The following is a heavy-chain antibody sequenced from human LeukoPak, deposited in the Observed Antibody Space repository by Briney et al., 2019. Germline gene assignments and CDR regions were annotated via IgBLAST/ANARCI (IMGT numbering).Heavy chain of an antibody. Sequence: ASVKVSCKASGYTFTGYCMHWVRQAPGQGLEWMGWINPNSGGTNYAQKFQGRVTMTRDTSISTAYMELSRLRSDDTAVYYCARVAGDSSSWYDYWGQGTLVTVSS. V-gene: IGHV1-2*02. J-gene: IGHJ4*02. CDR1: GYTFTGYC. CDR3: ARVAGDSSSWYDY. D-gene: IGHD6-13*01. CDR2: INPNSGGT.